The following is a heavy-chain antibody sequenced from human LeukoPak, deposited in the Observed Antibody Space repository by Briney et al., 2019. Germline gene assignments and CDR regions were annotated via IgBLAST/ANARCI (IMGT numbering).Heavy chain of an antibody. CDR2: IIPILGIA. V-gene: IGHV1-69*04. CDR3: AREDDILTGPPVAFDI. Sequence: GASVKVSCKASGGTFSSYAISWVRQAPGQGLEWMGRIIPILGIANYAQKFQGRVTITADKSTSTAYMELSSLISEDTAVYYCAREDDILTGPPVAFDIWGQGTMVTVSS. J-gene: IGHJ3*02. CDR1: GGTFSSYA. D-gene: IGHD3-9*01.